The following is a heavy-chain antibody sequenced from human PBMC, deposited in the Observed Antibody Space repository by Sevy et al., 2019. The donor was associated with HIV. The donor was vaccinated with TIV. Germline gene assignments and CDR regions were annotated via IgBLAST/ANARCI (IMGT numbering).Heavy chain of an antibody. CDR1: RFSFSNYD. J-gene: IGHJ3*02. CDR2: ISGSGANT. D-gene: IGHD3-22*01. CDR3: AKEMSQMIKTDSFDI. V-gene: IGHV3-23*01. Sequence: GGSLRLSCAASRFSFSNYDMSWVRQAPGKGLEWVAAISGSGANTYHSDSVAGRFTISRDNSKNTLYLQLNSLRADDTAVYYCAKEMSQMIKTDSFDIWGHGTMVTVSS.